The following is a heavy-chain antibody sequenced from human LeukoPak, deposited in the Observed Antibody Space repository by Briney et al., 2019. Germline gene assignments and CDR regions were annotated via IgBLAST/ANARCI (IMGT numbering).Heavy chain of an antibody. CDR1: GFTFSSYE. V-gene: IGHV3-48*03. CDR3: ARGKKSSGWTRYYYYYMDV. CDR2: ISSSSTI. J-gene: IGHJ6*03. Sequence: GGSLRLSCAASGFTFSSYEMSWVRQAPGKGLEWVSYISSSSTIYYADSVKGRFTISRDNAKNSLYLQMNSLRAEDTAVYYCARGKKSSGWTRYYYYYMDVWGKGTTVTVSS. D-gene: IGHD6-19*01.